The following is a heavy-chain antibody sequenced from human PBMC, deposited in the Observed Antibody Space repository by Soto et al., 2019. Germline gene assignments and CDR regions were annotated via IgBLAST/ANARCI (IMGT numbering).Heavy chain of an antibody. CDR1: GFTFSSYA. D-gene: IGHD4-17*01. V-gene: IGHV3-23*01. CDR2: ISGSGGST. Sequence: VQLLESGGGLVQPGGSLRLSCAASGFTFSSYAMSWVRQAPGKGLEWVSAISGSGGSTYYADSVKGRFTISRDNSKNTLYLQMNSLRAEDTAVYYCAKATTTDNYYYYYMDVWGKGTTVTVSS. J-gene: IGHJ6*03. CDR3: AKATTTDNYYYYYMDV.